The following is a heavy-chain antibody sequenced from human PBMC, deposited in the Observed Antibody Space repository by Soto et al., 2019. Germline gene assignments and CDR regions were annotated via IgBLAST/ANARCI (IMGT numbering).Heavy chain of an antibody. Sequence: ASVNVSFKSSGYRFETYAINWVRQAPGQGLEWMGWTSSYNTDTFYADKFQDRVSMTTDTSTGTAYMELRSLSSDDTAVYYCARGHGVIIGAMDVWGQGTAVTVSS. J-gene: IGHJ6*02. CDR2: TSSYNTDT. CDR1: GYRFETYA. CDR3: ARGHGVIIGAMDV. D-gene: IGHD3-3*01. V-gene: IGHV1-18*01.